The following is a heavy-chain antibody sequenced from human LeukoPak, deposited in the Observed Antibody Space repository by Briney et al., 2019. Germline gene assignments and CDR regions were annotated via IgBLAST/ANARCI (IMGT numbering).Heavy chain of an antibody. V-gene: IGHV3-23*01. Sequence: GGSLRLSCAVSGFTFSSFAMSWVRQAPGKGLEWVSTIDGGGDGSSYADSVKGRFTTSRDNSKNTLYLQMNSLRAEDTAVYYCAKDIPAYYDFWSGYQAFDYWGQGTLVTVSS. D-gene: IGHD3-3*01. CDR1: GFTFSSFA. CDR3: AKDIPAYYDFWSGYQAFDY. J-gene: IGHJ4*02. CDR2: IDGGGDGS.